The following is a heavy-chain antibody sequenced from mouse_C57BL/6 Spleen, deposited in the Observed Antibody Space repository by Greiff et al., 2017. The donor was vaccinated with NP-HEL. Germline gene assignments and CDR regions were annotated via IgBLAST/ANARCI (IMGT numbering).Heavy chain of an antibody. CDR3: ARDPFGRSYFDY. V-gene: IGHV1-82*01. Sequence: VQLQQSGPELVKPGASVKISCKASGYAFSSSWMNWVKQRPGKGLEWIGRIYPGDGDTNYNGKFKGKATLTADKSSSTAYMQLSSLTSEDSAVYFCARDPFGRSYFDYWGQGTTLTVSS. CDR2: IYPGDGDT. D-gene: IGHD1-1*01. J-gene: IGHJ2*01. CDR1: GYAFSSSW.